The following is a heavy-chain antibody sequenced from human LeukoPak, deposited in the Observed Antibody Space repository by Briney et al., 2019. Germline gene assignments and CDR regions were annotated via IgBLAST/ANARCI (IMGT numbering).Heavy chain of an antibody. Sequence: PGGSLRLSCAASGFTFSSYAMHWVRQAPGKGLEWVAAISYDGSNKYYADSVKGRFTISRDNSKNTLYLQMNSLRAEDTAVYYCARDGVGSTDYWGQGTLVTVSS. D-gene: IGHD3-3*01. CDR1: GFTFSSYA. J-gene: IGHJ4*02. CDR2: ISYDGSNK. V-gene: IGHV3-30*04. CDR3: ARDGVGSTDY.